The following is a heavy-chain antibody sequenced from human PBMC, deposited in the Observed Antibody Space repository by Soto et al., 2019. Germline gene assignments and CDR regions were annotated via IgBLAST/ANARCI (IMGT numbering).Heavy chain of an antibody. CDR1: GVSITSGAYY. CDR2: IYYNGNT. Sequence: PSETLSLTCTLSGVSITSGAYYWTWVRQHPGKGLEWIGYIYYNGNTYFGPSLKSRLTISIDTSKNQFSLKLSSVTAADTAMYYCARARLRAVYAFDFWGQGTMVTVSS. D-gene: IGHD4-17*01. CDR3: ARARLRAVYAFDF. V-gene: IGHV4-31*03. J-gene: IGHJ3*01.